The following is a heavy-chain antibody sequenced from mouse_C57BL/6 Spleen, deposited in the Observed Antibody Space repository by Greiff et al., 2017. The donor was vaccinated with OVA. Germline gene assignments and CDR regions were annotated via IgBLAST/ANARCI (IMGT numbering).Heavy chain of an antibody. D-gene: IGHD2-12*01. Sequence: EVKLVESEGGLVQPGSSMKLSCTASGFTFSDYYMAWVRQVPEQGLEWVANINYDGSSTYYLDSLKSRFIISRDNAKNILYLQMSSLKSEDTATYYCARANYYNYVRFAYWGQGTLVTVSA. CDR3: ARANYYNYVRFAY. J-gene: IGHJ3*01. CDR2: INYDGSST. V-gene: IGHV5-16*01. CDR1: GFTFSDYY.